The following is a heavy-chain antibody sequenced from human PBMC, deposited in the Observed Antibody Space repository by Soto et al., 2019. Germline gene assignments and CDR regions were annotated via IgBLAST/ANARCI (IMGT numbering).Heavy chain of an antibody. D-gene: IGHD3-9*01. CDR1: GYTFTSYG. Sequence: QVQLVQSGAEVKKPGASVKVSCKASGYTFTSYGISWVRQAPGQGLEWMGWSSAYNGNTNYAQKLQGRVTMTTDTTASTAYMELRSMRSDDTAVYYCARDRLYYDIWTGREAYYYYYGMDVWGQGTTVTVSS. CDR2: SSAYNGNT. CDR3: ARDRLYYDIWTGREAYYYYYGMDV. J-gene: IGHJ6*02. V-gene: IGHV1-18*01.